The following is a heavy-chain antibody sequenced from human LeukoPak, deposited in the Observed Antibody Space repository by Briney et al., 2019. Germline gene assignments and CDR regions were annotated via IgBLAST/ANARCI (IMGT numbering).Heavy chain of an antibody. Sequence: PGGSLRLSCVASGFTLSSYNMNWVRQAPGKGLEWVSYISSSSTVYYADSVKGRFTISRDNAKNSLYLQMNSLRDEDTALYYCARGMTTSDYWGQGTLVTVSS. CDR1: GFTLSSYN. CDR2: ISSSSTV. J-gene: IGHJ4*02. D-gene: IGHD4-17*01. V-gene: IGHV3-48*02. CDR3: ARGMTTSDY.